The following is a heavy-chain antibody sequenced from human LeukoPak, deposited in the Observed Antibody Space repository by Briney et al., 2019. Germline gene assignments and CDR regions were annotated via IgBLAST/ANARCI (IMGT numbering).Heavy chain of an antibody. V-gene: IGHV1-46*01. Sequence: ASVKVSCKASGYTFTSYYMHWVRQAPGQGLEWMGIINPSGGSTSYAQKFQGRVTMTRDTSTSTVYMELSSLRSEDTAVYYCARDHQGRGYSYGPLPIPFDYWGQGTLVTVSS. CDR2: INPSGGST. J-gene: IGHJ4*02. CDR3: ARDHQGRGYSYGPLPIPFDY. CDR1: GYTFTSYY. D-gene: IGHD5-18*01.